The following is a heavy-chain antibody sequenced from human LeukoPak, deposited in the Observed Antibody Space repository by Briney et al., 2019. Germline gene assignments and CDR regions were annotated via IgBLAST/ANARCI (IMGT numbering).Heavy chain of an antibody. Sequence: GGSLRLSCTASGFTFSTYNMDWVRQAPGRGLEWVSSISTSSNYIYYADSVKGRFTISRDNAKNSLYLQMNSLRVEDTDVYYCARDVGASAPDAFDIWGQGTMVTVSS. D-gene: IGHD1-26*01. CDR3: ARDVGASAPDAFDI. V-gene: IGHV3-21*01. CDR1: GFTFSTYN. CDR2: ISTSSNYI. J-gene: IGHJ3*02.